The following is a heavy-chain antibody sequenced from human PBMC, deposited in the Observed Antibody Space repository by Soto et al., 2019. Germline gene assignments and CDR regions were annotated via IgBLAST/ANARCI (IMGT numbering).Heavy chain of an antibody. J-gene: IGHJ6*02. CDR2: ISYDGSNK. D-gene: IGHD1-26*01. CDR1: GFTFSSYA. Sequence: QVQLVESGGGVVQPGRSLRLSCAASGFTFSSYAMHWVRQAPGKGLEWVAVISYDGSNKYYADSVKGRFTISRDNSKNPRYLQMNSLRAEDTAVYYCARDLSQCSYDCYYYYGMDVWGQGTTVTVSS. CDR3: ARDLSQCSYDCYYYYGMDV. V-gene: IGHV3-30-3*01.